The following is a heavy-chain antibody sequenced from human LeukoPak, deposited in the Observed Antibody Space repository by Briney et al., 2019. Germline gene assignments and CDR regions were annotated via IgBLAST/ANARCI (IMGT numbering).Heavy chain of an antibody. D-gene: IGHD6-13*01. CDR3: AKDQGLIAAAHYFDY. CDR2: IRYDGSNK. J-gene: IGHJ4*02. V-gene: IGHV3-30*02. Sequence: PGGSLRLSCAASGFTFSSYGMHWVRQAPGKGLEWVAFIRYDGSNKYYADSVKGRFTISRDNSKNTLYLQMNSLRAEDTAVYYCAKDQGLIAAAHYFDYWGQGTLVTVSS. CDR1: GFTFSSYG.